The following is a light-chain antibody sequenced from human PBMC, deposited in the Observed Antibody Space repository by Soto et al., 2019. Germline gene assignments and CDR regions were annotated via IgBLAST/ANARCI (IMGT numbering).Light chain of an antibody. CDR2: EVN. J-gene: IGLJ2*01. CDR3: CSFTGTTIGV. CDR1: SSDVGRYNR. Sequence: QSALTQPPSASGSPGQSVTISCTGTSSDVGRYNRVSWYQHYPGKAPKLMIYEVNKRPSEVPDRFSGSKSGNTASLTVSGLQAEDEAGYYCCSFTGTTIGVFGGGTKVTVL. V-gene: IGLV2-8*01.